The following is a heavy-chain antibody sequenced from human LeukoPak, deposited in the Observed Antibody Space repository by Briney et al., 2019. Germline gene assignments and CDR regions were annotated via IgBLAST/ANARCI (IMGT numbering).Heavy chain of an antibody. V-gene: IGHV3-48*01. CDR1: GFTFSTYT. D-gene: IGHD6-13*01. Sequence: PGGSLGLSCAASGFTFSTYTMNWVRQAPGEGLEWVSYISSGSRTIYYADSVKGRFTISRDNAKNSLYLQMNTLRAEDTAVYYCARERGYSSSSYTFWGQGTLVTVSS. CDR2: ISSGSRTI. CDR3: ARERGYSSSSYTF. J-gene: IGHJ4*02.